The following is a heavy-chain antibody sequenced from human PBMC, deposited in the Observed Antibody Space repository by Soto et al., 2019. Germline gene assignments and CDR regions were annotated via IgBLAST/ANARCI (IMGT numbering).Heavy chain of an antibody. D-gene: IGHD3-10*01. Sequence: EVQLVESGGGLVKPGGSLRLSCAASGFNFGDTWMNWVRQIPGKGLEWVGRIKSKVDGATTDYGAPVKGRFSISRDDSKNTLYLQMNSVKTEDAGVYSGPARYSSGSWRKKRLLDYWGQGILVTVSS. CDR3: PARYSSGSWRKKRLLDY. CDR1: GFNFGDTW. J-gene: IGHJ4*02. V-gene: IGHV3-15*01. CDR2: IKSKVDGATT.